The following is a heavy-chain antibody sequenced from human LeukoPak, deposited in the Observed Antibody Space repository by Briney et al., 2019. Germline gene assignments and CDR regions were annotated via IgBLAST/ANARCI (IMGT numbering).Heavy chain of an antibody. CDR3: ARGFTSGSSNLDY. CDR2: ISYDGSNK. D-gene: IGHD1-26*01. Sequence: PGESLRLSCAASGFTFSSYGMHWVRQAPGKGLEWVAVISYDGSNKYYADSVKGRFTISRDNSKNSLYLQMNSLRAEDTAVYYCARGFTSGSSNLDYWGQGTLVTVSS. J-gene: IGHJ4*02. CDR1: GFTFSSYG. V-gene: IGHV3-30*03.